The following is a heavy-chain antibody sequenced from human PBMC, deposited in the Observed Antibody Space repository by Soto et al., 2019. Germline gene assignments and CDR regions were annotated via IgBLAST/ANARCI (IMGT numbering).Heavy chain of an antibody. D-gene: IGHD6-19*01. CDR2: ISNSGDYI. J-gene: IGHJ4*02. V-gene: IGHV3-21*01. Sequence: EVQVVESGGGLVKPGGSLRLSCTASGSTFRTYGMNWVRQAPGKGLEWVSSISNSGDYIYYADSVQGRFTISRDNAKNSPYLQMNSLRAEDTAVYFCARDESAGSSIRYWGQGILVTVSS. CDR1: GSTFRTYG. CDR3: ARDESAGSSIRY.